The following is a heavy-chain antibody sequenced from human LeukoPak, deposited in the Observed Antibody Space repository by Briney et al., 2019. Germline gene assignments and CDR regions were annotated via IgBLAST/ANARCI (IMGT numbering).Heavy chain of an antibody. J-gene: IGHJ3*02. CDR1: GGTFSSYA. CDR2: IIPIFGTA. Sequence: AASVKVSCKASGGTFSSYAISWVRQAPGQGLEWMGGIIPIFGTANYAQKFQGRVTITADKSTSTAYMELSSLRSEDTAVYYCARQEMATIRGAFDIWGQGTMVTVSS. V-gene: IGHV1-69*06. D-gene: IGHD5-24*01. CDR3: ARQEMATIRGAFDI.